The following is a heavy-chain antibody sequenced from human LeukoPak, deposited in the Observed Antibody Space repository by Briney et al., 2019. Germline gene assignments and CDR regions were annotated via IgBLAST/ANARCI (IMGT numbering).Heavy chain of an antibody. CDR3: ARSSSDILPGYLGP. J-gene: IGHJ5*02. Sequence: ASVKVSCKASGYTITSYGISWVRQAPGQGLESMGWISAYNGNTNYAQKLQGRVTMTTDTSTSTAYMELRSLRSDDTAVYYCARSSSDILPGYLGPWGQGTLVTVSS. CDR1: GYTITSYG. V-gene: IGHV1-18*01. D-gene: IGHD3-9*01. CDR2: ISAYNGNT.